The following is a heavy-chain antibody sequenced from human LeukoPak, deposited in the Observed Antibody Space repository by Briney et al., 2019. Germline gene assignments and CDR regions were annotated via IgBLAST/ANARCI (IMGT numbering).Heavy chain of an antibody. D-gene: IGHD2-2*01. CDR2: IKQDGSEK. J-gene: IGHJ6*03. CDR3: ASSTTGYCSSTSKCYYYYMDV. V-gene: IGHV3-7*01. Sequence: GGSLRLSCAASGFTFSSYLMSWVRQAPGKGLEWVANIKQDGSEKYYVDSVKGRFTISRDNAKNSLYLQMNSLRAEDTAVYYRASSTTGYCSSTSKCYYYYMDVWGKGTTVTVSS. CDR1: GFTFSSYL.